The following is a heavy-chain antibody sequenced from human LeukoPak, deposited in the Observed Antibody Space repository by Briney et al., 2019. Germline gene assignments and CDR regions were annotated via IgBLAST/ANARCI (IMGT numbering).Heavy chain of an antibody. J-gene: IGHJ6*02. D-gene: IGHD6-13*01. CDR1: GFTFSSYS. V-gene: IGHV3-21*01. CDR2: ISSSSSYI. Sequence: GGSLRLSCAASGFTFSSYSMNWVSQAPGKGLEWVSSISSSSSYIYYADSVKGRFTISRDNAKNSLYLQMNSLRAEDTAVYYCAIAGIAAVGRPYYYGMDVWGQGTTVTVSS. CDR3: AIAGIAAVGRPYYYGMDV.